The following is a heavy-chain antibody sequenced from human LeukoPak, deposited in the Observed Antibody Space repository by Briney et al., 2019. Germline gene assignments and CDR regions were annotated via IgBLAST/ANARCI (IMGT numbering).Heavy chain of an antibody. J-gene: IGHJ4*02. CDR1: GGSFSGYY. D-gene: IGHD3/OR15-3a*01. V-gene: IGHV4-34*01. CDR2: INHSGST. Sequence: SETLSLTCAVYGGSFSGYYWSWIRQPPGKGLEWIGEINHSGSTNYNPSLKSRITISVDTSKNQFSLRLTSVTAADTAVYYCARQTGSGLFILPGGQGTLVTVSS. CDR3: ARQTGSGLFILP.